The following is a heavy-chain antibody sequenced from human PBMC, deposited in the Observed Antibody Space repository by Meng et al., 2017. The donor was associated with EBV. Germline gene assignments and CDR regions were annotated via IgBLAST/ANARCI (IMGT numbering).Heavy chain of an antibody. Sequence: QSTVKESGPTLVKPPQTLTLTCTFSGFSLSIRGVGVGWIRQPPGKALEWLALIYWDDDKRYSPSLKSRLTITKDTSKNQVVLTMTNMDPVDAATYYCAHIIAARPFDYWGQGTLVTVSS. CDR1: GFSLSIRGVG. CDR3: AHIIAARPFDY. J-gene: IGHJ4*02. D-gene: IGHD6-6*01. V-gene: IGHV2-5*02. CDR2: IYWDDDK.